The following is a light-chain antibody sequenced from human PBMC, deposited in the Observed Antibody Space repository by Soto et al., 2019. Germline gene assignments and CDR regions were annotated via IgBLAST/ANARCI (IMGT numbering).Light chain of an antibody. CDR3: AAWDDSLNGVV. CDR1: SSNIGSKT. Sequence: QSVLTQPPSASGTPGQRVTLSCSGTSSNIGSKTVNWYQQLQGTAPKLLIYSNNQRPSGVPDRFSGSKSGPSASRAISGPQSEDEASYYCAAWDDSLNGVVFGGGTKLTVL. CDR2: SNN. J-gene: IGLJ2*01. V-gene: IGLV1-44*01.